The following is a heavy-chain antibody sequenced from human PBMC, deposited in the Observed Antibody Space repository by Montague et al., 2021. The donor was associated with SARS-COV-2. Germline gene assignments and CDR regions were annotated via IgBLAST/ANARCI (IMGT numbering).Heavy chain of an antibody. CDR3: ARLGDGVVPSPILGVGPYYSYCYMDV. CDR1: GGSFSTYS. D-gene: IGHD3-10*01. Sequence: SQTPSLTCAVHGGSFSTYSWNWIRQPPGKGLEWIGEIHHGGSTNYNPSLKSRVTISADTSKNQFSLKLTSVAAADTAVYYCARLGDGVVPSPILGVGPYYSYCYMDVWGKGTTVTVSS. CDR2: IHHGGST. V-gene: IGHV4-34*01. J-gene: IGHJ6*03.